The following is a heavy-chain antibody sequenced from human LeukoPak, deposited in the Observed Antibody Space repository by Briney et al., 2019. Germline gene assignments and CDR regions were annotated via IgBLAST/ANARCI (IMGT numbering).Heavy chain of an antibody. CDR1: GFSFSRHW. D-gene: IGHD4-17*01. CDR2: INQDGGTK. Sequence: GGSLRLSCAASGFSFSRHWMSWVRHTPGKGLEWVANINQDGGTKYYRDFAKGRFTISRDNAQNSLYLQINSLRAEDTAVYYCARLKATVSIHAYFDYWGQGTLVTVSS. J-gene: IGHJ4*02. CDR3: ARLKATVSIHAYFDY. V-gene: IGHV3-7*03.